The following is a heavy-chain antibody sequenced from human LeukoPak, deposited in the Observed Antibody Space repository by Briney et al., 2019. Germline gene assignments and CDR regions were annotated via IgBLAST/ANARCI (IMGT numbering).Heavy chain of an antibody. Sequence: SETLSLTCTVPGGSISSYYWSWIRQPPGKGLEWIGYIYYSGSTNYNPSLKSRVTISVDTSKNQFSLKLSSVTAADTAVYYCASPRLHYYDSSGYYASFDGFDPWGQGTLVTVSS. CDR3: ASPRLHYYDSSGYYASFDGFDP. V-gene: IGHV4-59*08. J-gene: IGHJ5*02. CDR1: GGSISSYY. D-gene: IGHD3-22*01. CDR2: IYYSGST.